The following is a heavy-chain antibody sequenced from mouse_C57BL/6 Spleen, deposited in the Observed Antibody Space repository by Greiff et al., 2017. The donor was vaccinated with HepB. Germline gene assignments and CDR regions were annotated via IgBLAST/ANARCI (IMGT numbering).Heavy chain of an antibody. CDR3: ARGGWLLREYYAMDY. CDR2: ISSGSSTI. Sequence: VQLKESGGGLVKPGGSLKLSCAASGFTFSDYGMHWVRQAPEKGLEWVAYISSGSSTIYYADTVKGRFTISRDNAKNTLFLQMTSLRSEDTAMYYCARGGWLLREYYAMDYWGQGTSVTVSS. J-gene: IGHJ4*01. D-gene: IGHD2-3*01. CDR1: GFTFSDYG. V-gene: IGHV5-17*01.